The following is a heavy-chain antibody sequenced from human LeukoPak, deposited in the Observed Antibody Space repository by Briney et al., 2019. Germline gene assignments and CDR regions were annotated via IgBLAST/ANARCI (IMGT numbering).Heavy chain of an antibody. CDR1: GFTFSDYY. J-gene: IGHJ4*02. CDR2: ISGGSRTI. CDR3: AKGRLVPDY. V-gene: IGHV3-11*01. Sequence: GGSLRLSCAASGFTFSDYYMNWIRQAPGKGLEWVSSISGGSRTINYADSVKGRFTTSRDNAKNSLYLQVNSLRAEDTAVYYCAKGRLVPDYWGQGILVTVSS. D-gene: IGHD3-9*01.